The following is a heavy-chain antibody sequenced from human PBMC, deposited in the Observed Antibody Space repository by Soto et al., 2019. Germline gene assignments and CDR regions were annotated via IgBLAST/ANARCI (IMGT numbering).Heavy chain of an antibody. CDR1: GGSISNDNW. CDR2: IYHSGST. D-gene: IGHD3-16*01. CDR3: ASVHYYDHLSGSSGDY. Sequence: SETLSLTCAVSGGSISNDNWWTWVRQPPGKGLEWIGEIYHSGSTNYNPSLMSRVTISVDKSKNQFSLKVSSVTAADTAVYYCASVHYYDHLSGSSGDYWCKGTLGT. J-gene: IGHJ4*02. V-gene: IGHV4-4*02.